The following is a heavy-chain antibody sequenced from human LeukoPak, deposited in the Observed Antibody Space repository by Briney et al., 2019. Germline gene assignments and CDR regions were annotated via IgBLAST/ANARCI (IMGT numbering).Heavy chain of an antibody. J-gene: IGHJ5*02. V-gene: IGHV1-18*04. Sequence: VASVKVSCKGSGYTLSNHAFSWVRQAPGQGLEWMGWISADNGNTNHAQKFQGRVSLTTDTSTSTAYMELRSLRSDDTAVYYCARDQGPYYYDSSGSGFDPWGQGTLVTVSS. CDR1: GYTLSNHA. D-gene: IGHD3-22*01. CDR3: ARDQGPYYYDSSGSGFDP. CDR2: ISADNGNT.